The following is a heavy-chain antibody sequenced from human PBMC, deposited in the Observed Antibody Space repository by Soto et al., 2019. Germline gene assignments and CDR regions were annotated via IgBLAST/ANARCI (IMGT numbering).Heavy chain of an antibody. CDR3: ARYPYGDYIWGANDAFDI. J-gene: IGHJ3*02. V-gene: IGHV4-59*08. CDR2: IYYSGST. D-gene: IGHD3-16*01. CDR1: GGSISSYY. Sequence: QVQLQESGPGLVKPSETLSLTCTVSGGSISSYYWSWIRQPPGKGLEWIGYIYYSGSTNYNPSIKSRVTISVDTSKNQFSLKLSSVTAADTAVYYCARYPYGDYIWGANDAFDIWGQGTMVTVSS.